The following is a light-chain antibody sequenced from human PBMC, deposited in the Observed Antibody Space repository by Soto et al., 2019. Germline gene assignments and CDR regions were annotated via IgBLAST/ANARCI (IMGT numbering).Light chain of an antibody. Sequence: QSALTQPASVSGSPGQSITISCTGTGTDVGTYSFVSWFQRHPGKAPQLIIYEVTERPSGVSPRCSGSKSVNTASLTISGLRAEDEADYFCCSFAGQKTWVFGGGTKVTVL. CDR2: EVT. V-gene: IGLV2-23*02. CDR3: CSFAGQKTWV. J-gene: IGLJ3*02. CDR1: GTDVGTYSF.